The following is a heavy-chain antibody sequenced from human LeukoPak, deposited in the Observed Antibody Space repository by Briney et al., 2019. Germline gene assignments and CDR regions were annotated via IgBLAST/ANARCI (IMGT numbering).Heavy chain of an antibody. V-gene: IGHV5-51*01. CDR3: AGGMDSRIFDY. D-gene: IGHD6-13*01. CDR2: IYPGDSDT. J-gene: IGHJ4*02. CDR1: GSHFTSYW. Sequence: GGSLQISGQGSGSHFTSYWIGWARPLPGKGLEWMGIIYPGDSDTRYSPSFQGQVTISANKSISTAYLQWSSLKASDTAMYYCAGGMDSRIFDYWGQGALVTVSS.